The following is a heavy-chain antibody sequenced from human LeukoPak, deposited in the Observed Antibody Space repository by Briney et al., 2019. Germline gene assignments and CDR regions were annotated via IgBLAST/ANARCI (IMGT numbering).Heavy chain of an antibody. V-gene: IGHV3-33*01. Sequence: GRSLRLSCAASGFTFSSYGMHWVRQAPGKGLEWVAVIWYDGSNKYYADSVKGRFTISRDNSKNTLYLQMNSLRAEDTAVYYCARDAVATTPEDYYYYYGMDVWGQGTTVTVSS. CDR1: GFTFSSYG. CDR3: ARDAVATTPEDYYYYYGMDV. D-gene: IGHD5-12*01. J-gene: IGHJ6*02. CDR2: IWYDGSNK.